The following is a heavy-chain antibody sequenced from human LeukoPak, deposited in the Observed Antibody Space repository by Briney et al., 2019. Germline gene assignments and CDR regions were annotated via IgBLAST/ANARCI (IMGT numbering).Heavy chain of an antibody. CDR1: GYTFTSYH. CDR2: INPSGGST. D-gene: IGHD2-15*01. V-gene: IGHV1-46*01. Sequence: ASVKVSFKASGYTFTSYHIHWVRQAPGQGLEWMGIINPSGGSTSYAQKLQGRVTMTRDTSTSTVYMDLSSLRSEDTAVYYCARDHYPCCSTDYWGQGTLVTVSS. CDR3: ARDHYPCCSTDY. J-gene: IGHJ4*02.